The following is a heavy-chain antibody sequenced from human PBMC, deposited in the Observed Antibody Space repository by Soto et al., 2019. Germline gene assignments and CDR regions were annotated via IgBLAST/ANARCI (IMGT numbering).Heavy chain of an antibody. CDR2: INPSGGST. CDR3: ARDSSSRGNWFDP. J-gene: IGHJ5*02. D-gene: IGHD6-13*01. CDR1: GYTFTSSY. V-gene: IGHV1-46*01. Sequence: ASVKVSCNASGYTFTSSYMHWVRQAPGQGLEWMGIINPSGGSTSYAQKLQGRVTMTTDTSTSTAYMELRSLRSDDTAVYYCARDSSSRGNWFDPWGQGTLVTVSS.